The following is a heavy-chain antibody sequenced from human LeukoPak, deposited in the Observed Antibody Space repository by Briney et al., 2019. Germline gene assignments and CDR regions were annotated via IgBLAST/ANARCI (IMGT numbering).Heavy chain of an antibody. V-gene: IGHV1-69*02. Sequence: ASVKVSCKASGGTFSSYTISWVRQAPGQGLEWMGRIIPILGIANYAQKFQGRVTITADKSTSTAYMELSSLRSEDTAVYYCARAPLYCSGGSCYGHYFDYWGHGTLVTVSS. CDR1: GGTFSSYT. CDR2: IIPILGIA. J-gene: IGHJ4*01. D-gene: IGHD2-15*01. CDR3: ARAPLYCSGGSCYGHYFDY.